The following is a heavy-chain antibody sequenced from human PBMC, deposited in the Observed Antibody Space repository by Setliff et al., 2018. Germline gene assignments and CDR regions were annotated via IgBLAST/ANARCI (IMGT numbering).Heavy chain of an antibody. Sequence: KTSETLSLTCAVSGYSISSGFSWVWIRQSPGKGLEWIGRILFSGDTYYNPSLNSRVTMSVDTSKNQFSLMLTSVTAADTAVYYCARDNTIVGATDYWGQGALVTVSS. J-gene: IGHJ4*02. V-gene: IGHV4-38-2*02. CDR3: ARDNTIVGATDY. D-gene: IGHD1-26*01. CDR2: ILFSGDT. CDR1: GYSISSGFS.